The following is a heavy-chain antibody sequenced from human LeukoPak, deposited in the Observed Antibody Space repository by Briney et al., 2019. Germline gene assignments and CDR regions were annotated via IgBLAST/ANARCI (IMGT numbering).Heavy chain of an antibody. CDR1: GFTFSSYS. CDR3: AREDPGIAAAGFDY. V-gene: IGHV3-21*01. CDR2: ISSSSSSYI. J-gene: IGHJ4*02. D-gene: IGHD6-13*01. Sequence: PGGSLRLSCAASGFTFSSYSMNWVRQAPGKGLEWVSSISSSSSSYIFYADSVKGRFTISRDNAKNSLYLQMNSLRAEDTAVYYCAREDPGIAAAGFDYWGQGTLVTVSS.